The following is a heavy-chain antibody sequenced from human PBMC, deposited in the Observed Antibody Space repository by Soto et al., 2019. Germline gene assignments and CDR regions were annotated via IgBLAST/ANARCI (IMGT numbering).Heavy chain of an antibody. Sequence: ASVKVSCKASGYTFPSYGISWVRQAPARGGEWMGWVCAYNGNTNYAQKLQGRVTMTTDTSTSTAYMELRSLRSDDTDVYYCANVPVWFGEFAYWGQGTLVTVSS. V-gene: IGHV1-18*04. D-gene: IGHD3-10*01. CDR2: VCAYNGNT. CDR1: GYTFPSYG. CDR3: ANVPVWFGEFAY. J-gene: IGHJ4*02.